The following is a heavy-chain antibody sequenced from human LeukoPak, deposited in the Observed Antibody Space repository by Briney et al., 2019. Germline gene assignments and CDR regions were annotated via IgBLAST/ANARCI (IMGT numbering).Heavy chain of an antibody. J-gene: IGHJ5*02. D-gene: IGHD3-16*01. Sequence: GASVKVSCKASGYAFSGYYIHWVRQAPGQGPEWMGWISPNNGSTNYAQKFQGWVTMTRDTSISTAYMELSRLTSNVTAVYYCARSKLGEVAAKFDTWGQGTLVTVSS. V-gene: IGHV1-2*04. CDR3: ARSKLGEVAAKFDT. CDR2: ISPNNGST. CDR1: GYAFSGYY.